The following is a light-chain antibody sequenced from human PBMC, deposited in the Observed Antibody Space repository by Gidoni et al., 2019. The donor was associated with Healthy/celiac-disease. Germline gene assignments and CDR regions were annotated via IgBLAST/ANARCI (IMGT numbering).Light chain of an antibody. CDR2: DAS. CDR1: QDISHY. CDR3: QQYDNLLIFT. V-gene: IGKV1-33*01. J-gene: IGKJ3*01. Sequence: DIQMTPSPSSLSASVGDRVTITCQASQDISHYLHWYQQKPGKAPKLLIYDASNLETGVPSRFSGGGSGTDFTFTISSLQPEDIATYYCQQYDNLLIFTFGPGTKVDIK.